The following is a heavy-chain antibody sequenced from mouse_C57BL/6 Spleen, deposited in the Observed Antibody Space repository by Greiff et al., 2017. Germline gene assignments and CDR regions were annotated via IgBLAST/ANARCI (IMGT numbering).Heavy chain of an antibody. V-gene: IGHV1-26*01. J-gene: IGHJ2*01. CDR1: GYTFTDYY. CDR2: INPNNGGT. D-gene: IGHD2-5*01. Sequence: VQLQQPGAELVKPGASVKISCKASGYTFTDYYMNWVKQSHGKSLEWIGDINPNNGGTSYNQKFKGKATLTVDKSSSTAYMELRSLTSEDSAVYYCARDYSNAYYFDYWGQGTTLTVSS. CDR3: ARDYSNAYYFDY.